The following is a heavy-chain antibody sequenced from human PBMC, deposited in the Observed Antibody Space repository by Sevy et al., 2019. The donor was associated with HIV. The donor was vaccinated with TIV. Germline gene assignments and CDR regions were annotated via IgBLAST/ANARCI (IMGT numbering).Heavy chain of an antibody. CDR2: IRSKAYGGTT. Sequence: GRSLRLSCTASGFTFGDYAMSWVRQAPGKGLEWVGFIRSKAYGGTTKYAASVKGRFIISRDDSKSISYLQINSLKTEDTAVYYCTRVRSSSFFDYWGQGTLVTVSS. CDR3: TRVRSSSFFDY. CDR1: GFTFGDYA. V-gene: IGHV3-49*04. D-gene: IGHD6-13*01. J-gene: IGHJ4*02.